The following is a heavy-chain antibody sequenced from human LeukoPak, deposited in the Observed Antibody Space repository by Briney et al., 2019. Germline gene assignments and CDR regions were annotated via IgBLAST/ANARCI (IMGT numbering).Heavy chain of an antibody. D-gene: IGHD3-22*01. V-gene: IGHV5-51*01. CDR3: ARQAYYYDSSGYYLWFDP. Sequence: GESLKISCKGSGYSFTSYWIGWVRQMPGKGLEWMGIIYPGDSDTRYSPSFQGQVTISADKSISTAYLQWSSLKASDTAMYYCARQAYYYDSSGYYLWFDPWGQGTLVTVSS. CDR1: GYSFTSYW. J-gene: IGHJ5*02. CDR2: IYPGDSDT.